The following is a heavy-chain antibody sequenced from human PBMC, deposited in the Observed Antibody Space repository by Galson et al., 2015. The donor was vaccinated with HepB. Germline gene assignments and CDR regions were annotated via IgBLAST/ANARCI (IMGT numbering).Heavy chain of an antibody. CDR2: IYSGGST. CDR1: GFTFSSYA. J-gene: IGHJ6*03. V-gene: IGHV3-53*01. CDR3: ARAGLYSGSYYEYYYYYYMDV. Sequence: SLRLSCAASGFTFSSYAMSWVRQAPGKGLEWVSAIYSGGSTYYADSVKGRFTISRDNSKNTLYLQMNSLRAEDTAVYYCARAGLYSGSYYEYYYYYYMDVWGKGTTVTVSS. D-gene: IGHD1-26*01.